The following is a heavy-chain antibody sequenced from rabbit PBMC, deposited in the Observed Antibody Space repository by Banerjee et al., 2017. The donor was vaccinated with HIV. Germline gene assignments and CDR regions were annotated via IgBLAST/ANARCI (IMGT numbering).Heavy chain of an antibody. D-gene: IGHD4-1*01. CDR1: GFSFSNNYW. CDR3: ARDLAGVIGWNFNL. J-gene: IGHJ4*01. V-gene: IGHV1S45*01. Sequence: QEQLEESGGDLVKPEGSLTLTCTASGFSFSNNYWICWVRQAPGKGLEWIGCIYTGDGSTYYASWVNGRFTLSRENNQNTVTLQLNSLTAADTATYFCARDLAGVIGWNFNLWGQGTLVTVS. CDR2: IYTGDGST.